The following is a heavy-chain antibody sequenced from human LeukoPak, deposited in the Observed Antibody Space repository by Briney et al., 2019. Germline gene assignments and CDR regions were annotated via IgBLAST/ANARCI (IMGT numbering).Heavy chain of an antibody. J-gene: IGHJ4*02. CDR3: ARDVGPTTVTTVAFGY. CDR1: GGTFSSYA. Sequence: GASVKVSCKASGGTFSSYAISWVRQAPGQGLEWMGRIIPIFGTANYAQKFQGRVTITTDESTSTAYVELSSLRSEDTAVYYCARDVGPTTVTTVAFGYWGQGTLVTVSS. V-gene: IGHV1-69*05. D-gene: IGHD4-17*01. CDR2: IIPIFGTA.